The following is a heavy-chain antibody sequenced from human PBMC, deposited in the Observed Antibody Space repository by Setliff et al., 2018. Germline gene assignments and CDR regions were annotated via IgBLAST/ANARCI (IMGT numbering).Heavy chain of an antibody. V-gene: IGHV4-34*01. D-gene: IGHD3-10*01. CDR1: GDSLSDYY. CDR2: INHRGST. J-gene: IGHJ1*01. Sequence: KTSETLSLTCAVYGDSLSDYYWSWIRQPPGKGLEWIEEINHRGSTNYSPSLRSRVTMSVDTSKNQFSMKLTSVTAADTAVYYCARVDFTMIQGVLGLWGQGTLVTVSS. CDR3: ARVDFTMIQGVLGL.